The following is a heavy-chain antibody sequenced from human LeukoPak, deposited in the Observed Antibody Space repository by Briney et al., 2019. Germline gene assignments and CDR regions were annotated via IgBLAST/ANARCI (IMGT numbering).Heavy chain of an antibody. D-gene: IGHD2-15*01. CDR1: GGSISSYY. CDR2: IYTSGST. V-gene: IGHV4-4*07. J-gene: IGHJ5*01. CDR3: VLAPNSNWFDF. Sequence: SETLSLTCTVSGGSISSYYWSWIRQPAGKGLEWIGRIYTSGSTNYNPSPKSRVTMSVDTSKNQFSLKLSSVTAADTAVYYCVLAPNSNWFDFWGQGTLVTVSS.